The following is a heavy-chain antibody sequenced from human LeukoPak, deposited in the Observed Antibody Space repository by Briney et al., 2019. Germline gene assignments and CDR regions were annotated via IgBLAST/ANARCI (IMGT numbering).Heavy chain of an antibody. CDR1: GRSISRGGYS. V-gene: IGHV4-30-2*01. J-gene: IGHJ4*02. CDR2: IYHSGST. Sequence: PSQTLSLTCAVSGRSISRGGYSRSWIRQPPGKGLEWIGYIYHSGSTYYNPSLKSRVTISVDRSKNQFSLKLSSVTAADTAVYYCASASYRDYVFDYWGQRTLVTVSP. CDR3: ASASYRDYVFDY. D-gene: IGHD4-17*01.